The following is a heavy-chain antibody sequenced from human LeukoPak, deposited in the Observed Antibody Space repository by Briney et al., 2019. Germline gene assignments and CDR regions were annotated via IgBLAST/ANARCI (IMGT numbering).Heavy chain of an antibody. CDR2: INPRGGSA. Sequence: ASVKVSCRASGYTFTSFYMHWVRQAPGQGLEWMGIINPRGGSATSAQKFQGRVTLTRDTSTSTVYMELSSLRSEDTAVYYCARDYHGSGSLTTFDYWGQGTLVTVSS. CDR3: ARDYHGSGSLTTFDY. D-gene: IGHD3-10*01. J-gene: IGHJ4*02. CDR1: GYTFTSFY. V-gene: IGHV1-46*01.